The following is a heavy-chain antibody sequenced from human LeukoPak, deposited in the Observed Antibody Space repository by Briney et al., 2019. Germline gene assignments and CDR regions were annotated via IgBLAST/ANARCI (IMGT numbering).Heavy chain of an antibody. D-gene: IGHD2-2*01. CDR2: ISYDGSNK. CDR1: GFTFSSYA. CDR3: ARDLGYCSSTSCHNWFDP. J-gene: IGHJ5*02. V-gene: IGHV3-30*04. Sequence: GGSLRLSCAASGFTFSSYAMHWVRQAPGKGLEWVAVISYDGSNKYYADSVKGRFTISRDNSKNTLYLQMNSLRAEDTAVYYCARDLGYCSSTSCHNWFDPWGQGTLVTVSS.